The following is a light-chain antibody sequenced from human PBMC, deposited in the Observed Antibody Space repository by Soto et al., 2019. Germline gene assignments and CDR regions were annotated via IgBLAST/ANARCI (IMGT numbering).Light chain of an antibody. J-gene: IGLJ1*01. CDR3: CSYAGSSPFV. CDR1: SSDVGSYNL. V-gene: IGLV2-23*01. Sequence: QSALTQPASVSGSPGQSITISCTGTSSDVGSYNLVSWYQQHPGKAPKLMIYEGSKRPSGVSNRFSGSKSGNTASLTISGLQAEDEADYYFCSYAGSSPFVFGTGTKVTVL. CDR2: EGS.